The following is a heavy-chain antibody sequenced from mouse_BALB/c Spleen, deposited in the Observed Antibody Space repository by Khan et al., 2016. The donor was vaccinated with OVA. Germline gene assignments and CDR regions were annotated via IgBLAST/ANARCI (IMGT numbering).Heavy chain of an antibody. CDR2: INPSNGDT. CDR3: TRGGDGGFAS. CDR1: GYTFTSYY. Sequence: QVQLQQSGAELVKPGASVKLSCKASGYTFTSYYMYWVKQRPGQGLEWIGDINPSNGDTYFNETFKNKATLTVDKSSSPTYMQLSSLTDEDSAVYCSTRGGDGGFASWGKGTLVTVSA. D-gene: IGHD2-13*01. J-gene: IGHJ3*01. V-gene: IGHV1-53*01.